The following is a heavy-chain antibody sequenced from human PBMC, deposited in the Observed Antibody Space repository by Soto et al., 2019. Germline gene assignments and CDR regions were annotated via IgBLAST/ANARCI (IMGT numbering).Heavy chain of an antibody. CDR1: GFSLGTTGVG. Sequence: QITLKESGPTLVKPTQTLTLTCTFSGFSLGTTGVGVGWIRQPPGKALEWLALIYWDDDKRYNPSLNSRLTITKDTSKTQVVLAMTNVDPVDTATYYCVQSRCGGDCLQSYSSHSYYGLDVWGQGTTVTVSS. CDR3: VQSRCGGDCLQSYSSHSYYGLDV. J-gene: IGHJ6*02. D-gene: IGHD2-21*02. CDR2: IYWDDDK. V-gene: IGHV2-5*02.